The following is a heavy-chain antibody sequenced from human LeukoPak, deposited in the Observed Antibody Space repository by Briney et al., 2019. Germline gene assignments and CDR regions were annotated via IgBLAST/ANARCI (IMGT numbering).Heavy chain of an antibody. Sequence: PSETLSLTCTVSGDSISSGDYYWSWIRQPPGKGLEWIGHIYYSGSTSYNPSLKSRVTISGDTSKNQFSLKLSSVTAADTAVYYCARDRGSSGVDCWGQGTLVTVSS. D-gene: IGHD2-15*01. V-gene: IGHV4-30-4*08. CDR2: IYYSGST. CDR3: ARDRGSSGVDC. CDR1: GDSISSGDYY. J-gene: IGHJ4*02.